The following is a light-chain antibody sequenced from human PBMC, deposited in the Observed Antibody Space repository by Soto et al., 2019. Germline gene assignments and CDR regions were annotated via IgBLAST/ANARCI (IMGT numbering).Light chain of an antibody. CDR2: DAS. CDR1: QDISNY. Sequence: DIQMTQSPSSLSASVGDRVTITCQASQDISNYLNWYQQKPGKAPKLLIYDASNLETGVPSRFSGSGSGTDFTFTISSLQPEDIATDYCQQYDNPPTFGQGTKVEIK. V-gene: IGKV1-33*01. CDR3: QQYDNPPT. J-gene: IGKJ1*01.